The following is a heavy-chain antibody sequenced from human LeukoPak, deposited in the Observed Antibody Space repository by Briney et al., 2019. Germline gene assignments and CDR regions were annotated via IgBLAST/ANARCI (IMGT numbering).Heavy chain of an antibody. V-gene: IGHV3-11*06. D-gene: IGHD5-24*01. J-gene: IGHJ5*02. Sequence: PGGSLRLSCAASGFTFSDYYMSWVRQAPGKGLEWVAYINNRSSHTNYADPVKGRFTISRDNAKNSMYLQMHSLRVADTAVYYCARVFGEDGYNSLSLLTWGQGTLATVSS. CDR2: INNRSSHT. CDR3: ARVFGEDGYNSLSLLT. CDR1: GFTFSDYY.